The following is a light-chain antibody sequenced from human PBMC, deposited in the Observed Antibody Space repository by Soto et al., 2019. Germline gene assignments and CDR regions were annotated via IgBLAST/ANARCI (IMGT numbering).Light chain of an antibody. J-gene: IGKJ1*01. V-gene: IGKV3-20*01. CDR1: QSITNNF. Sequence: DIVLTQSPGTLSLSPGERATLSCRASQSITNNFLAWYQQKPGQAPRLLIYGASYRATGIPDRFSGSGSGTDFTLTISSLEPEDFAVYYCHQYGSSPSTFGQGTKVEIK. CDR2: GAS. CDR3: HQYGSSPST.